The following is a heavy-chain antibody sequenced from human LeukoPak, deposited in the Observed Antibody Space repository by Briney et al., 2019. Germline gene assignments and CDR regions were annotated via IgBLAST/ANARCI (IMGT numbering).Heavy chain of an antibody. D-gene: IGHD3-10*01. CDR3: ARDFEDVRGFDY. J-gene: IGHJ4*02. Sequence: QTGGSLRLSCAASGFTFSSYGMSWVRQAPGKGLEWVSYISSSGSTIYYADSVKGRFTISRDNAKNSLYLQMNSLRAEDTAVYYCARDFEDVRGFDYWGQGTLVTVSS. CDR1: GFTFSSYG. CDR2: ISSSGSTI. V-gene: IGHV3-48*04.